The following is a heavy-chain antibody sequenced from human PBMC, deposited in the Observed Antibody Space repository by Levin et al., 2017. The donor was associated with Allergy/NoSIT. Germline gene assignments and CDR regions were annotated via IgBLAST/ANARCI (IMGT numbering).Heavy chain of an antibody. D-gene: IGHD3-22*01. CDR2: ISYDGSTT. Sequence: GESLKISCAASGYTFSSYAIHWLRQAPGRGPEWVAVISYDGSTTYYSDSVKGRFIISRDNFKNTLYLQMNSLRVEDTAVYYCARADSSSYPDYWGQGTLLTVSS. V-gene: IGHV3-30-3*01. CDR3: ARADSSSYPDY. J-gene: IGHJ4*02. CDR1: GYTFSSYA.